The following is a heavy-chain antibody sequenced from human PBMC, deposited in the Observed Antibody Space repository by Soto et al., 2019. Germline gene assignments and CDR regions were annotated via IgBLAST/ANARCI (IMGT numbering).Heavy chain of an antibody. CDR2: IKSKTDGGTI. J-gene: IGHJ5*02. CDR1: GFPFSDAW. D-gene: IGHD1-26*01. Sequence: EVQLVESGGGLVKPGGSLRLSCAASGFPFSDAWMTWVRQAPGKRLEWVGRIKSKTDGGTIDYAAPVKGRFTISRDDSKNTLDLQRNSLKTEDTGVYYCTTDEWAWGQGTLVTVSS. V-gene: IGHV3-15*01. CDR3: TTDEWA.